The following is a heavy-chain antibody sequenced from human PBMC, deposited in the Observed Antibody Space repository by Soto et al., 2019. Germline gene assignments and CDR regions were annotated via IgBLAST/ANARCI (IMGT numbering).Heavy chain of an antibody. Sequence: EVELVESGGGLVQPGGALRLSCTASGFTFSTYEMNWVRQAPGKGLDWVAYITGSGGAIYFADSVKGRFSISRDNAKNELYLAMNSLRAEDTAVYYCARVHTEVKPAIIHHYYGMDVWGQGTTVTVSS. CDR3: ARVHTEVKPAIIHHYYGMDV. V-gene: IGHV3-48*03. CDR1: GFTFSTYE. CDR2: ITGSGGAI. J-gene: IGHJ6*02. D-gene: IGHD5-18*01.